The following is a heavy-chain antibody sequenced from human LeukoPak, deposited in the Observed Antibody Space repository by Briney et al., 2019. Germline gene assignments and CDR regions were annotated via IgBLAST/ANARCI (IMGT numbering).Heavy chain of an antibody. J-gene: IGHJ4*02. CDR3: ARIYGGTFDY. Sequence: PGGSLRLSCAASGFIFSSYWMHWVRQAPGKGLVWVSRINSDGSTTSYADSVKGRFTISRDNAKNTLYLQMNSLRGEDTAVYYCARIYGGTFDYWGQGTLVTVSS. D-gene: IGHD4-23*01. CDR2: INSDGSTT. CDR1: GFIFSSYW. V-gene: IGHV3-74*01.